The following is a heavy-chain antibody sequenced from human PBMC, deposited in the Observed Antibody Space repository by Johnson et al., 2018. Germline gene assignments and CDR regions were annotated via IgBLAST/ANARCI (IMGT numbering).Heavy chain of an antibody. V-gene: IGHV3-74*01. J-gene: IGHJ4*02. CDR1: GFSFSTYW. CDR2: INGDGSST. CDR3: ASLNPDN. Sequence: EVQLLESGGGLVQPGGSLRLSCVASGFSFSTYWMHWVRQAPGKGLVWVSRINGDGSSTSYADSVKGRFTISRDNANNTLFLQRNSLSAEDTAVYYSASLNPDNGCQGTLVTVSS.